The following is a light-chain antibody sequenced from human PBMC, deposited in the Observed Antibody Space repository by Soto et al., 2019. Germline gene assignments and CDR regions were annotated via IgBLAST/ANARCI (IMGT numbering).Light chain of an antibody. CDR3: QQYGSSLYT. CDR1: QSVSSY. J-gene: IGKJ2*01. Sequence: EIVLTQSPATLSLSPGERATLSCRASQSVSSYLAWYQQKPGQAPRLLIYGASSRATGIPDRFSGSGSGTDFTLTISRLEPEDFAVYYCQQYGSSLYTFGQGTKVDNK. V-gene: IGKV3-20*01. CDR2: GAS.